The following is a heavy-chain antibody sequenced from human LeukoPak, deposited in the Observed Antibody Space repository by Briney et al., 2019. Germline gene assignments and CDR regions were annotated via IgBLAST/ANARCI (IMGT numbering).Heavy chain of an antibody. Sequence: SETLSLTCTVSGGSISSYYWGWIRQPPGRGLEWIGYIYYSGSTHYNPSLKSRVTISVDTSKNQFSLKLSSVTAADTAVYYCARDSITMIEDWGQGTLVTVSS. CDR1: GGSISSYY. V-gene: IGHV4-59*12. J-gene: IGHJ4*02. D-gene: IGHD3-22*01. CDR2: IYYSGST. CDR3: ARDSITMIED.